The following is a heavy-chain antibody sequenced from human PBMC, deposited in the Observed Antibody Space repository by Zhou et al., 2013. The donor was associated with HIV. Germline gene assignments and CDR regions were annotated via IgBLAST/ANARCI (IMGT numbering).Heavy chain of an antibody. V-gene: IGHV1-18*01. Sequence: QVQLVQSGAEVKRPRASVKVSCKASGYTLTGFGVSWVRQAPGQGLEWMGWISSYRGHTNYAQKLQGRVSVTTDTSTNTAYMELRSLRSDDTAVYYCARALSATWIGGGFFYMDVWGKGTTVTVS. CDR1: GYTLTGFG. J-gene: IGHJ6*03. CDR2: ISSYRGHT. D-gene: IGHD6-25*01. CDR3: ARALSATWIGGGFFYMDV.